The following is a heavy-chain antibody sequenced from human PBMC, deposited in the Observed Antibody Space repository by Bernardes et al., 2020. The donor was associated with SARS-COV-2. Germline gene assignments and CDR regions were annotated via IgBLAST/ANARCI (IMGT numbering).Heavy chain of an antibody. CDR3: ARQDYVSLEWLSTDPTTWFDS. CDR1: GYSFTTYW. Sequence: GESLKISCKGSGYSFTTYWIGWVRQMPGKGLEWMGIIYPGDSDTRYSPSFRGQVTISADKSISTVYLQWSSLKASDTAMYYCARQDYVSLEWLSTDPTTWFDSWGQGTLVTVSS. V-gene: IGHV5-51*01. J-gene: IGHJ5*01. D-gene: IGHD3-3*01. CDR2: IYPGDSDT.